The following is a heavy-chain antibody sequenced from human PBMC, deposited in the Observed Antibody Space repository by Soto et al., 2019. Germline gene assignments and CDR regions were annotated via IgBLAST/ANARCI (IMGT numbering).Heavy chain of an antibody. V-gene: IGHV4-31*03. CDR1: GGSFSSGGYY. CDR3: ARATSFSGHHGY. Sequence: QLQLQESGPGLVKPSQTLSLACTVSGGSFSSGGYYWSWIRQLPGKGLEWIGYIYYSGSTYYNPSLKSRFNKSLDTSKNQFSLKLSSVTAADTAVYYCARATSFSGHHGYWGQGTLVTVSS. J-gene: IGHJ4*02. D-gene: IGHD2-8*02. CDR2: IYYSGST.